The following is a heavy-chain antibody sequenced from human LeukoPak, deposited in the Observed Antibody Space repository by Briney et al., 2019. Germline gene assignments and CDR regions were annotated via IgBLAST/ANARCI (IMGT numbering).Heavy chain of an antibody. D-gene: IGHD5-18*01. CDR2: INTNTGNP. CDR3: ATPDTATGNYYYYYMDV. J-gene: IGHJ6*03. Sequence: EASVKVSCKASGYTFTSYAMNWVRQAPGQGLEWMGWINTNTGNPTYAQGFTGRFVFSLDTSVSTAYLQISSLKAEDTAVYYCATPDTATGNYYYYYMDVWGKGTTVTISS. CDR1: GYTFTSYA. V-gene: IGHV7-4-1*02.